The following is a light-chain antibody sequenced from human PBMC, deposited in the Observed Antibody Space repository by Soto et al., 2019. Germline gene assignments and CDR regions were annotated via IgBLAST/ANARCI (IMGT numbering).Light chain of an antibody. J-gene: IGLJ2*01. CDR2: ANN. Sequence: QAVVTQPPSVSGAPGQRVTISCTGSSSNIGAGYDVHWYQQFPGTAPKLLIYANNNRPSGVPDRFSGSKSDTSASLAITGLQAEDDADYYCQSYDSSLSGSLFGGGTKLTVL. CDR1: SSNIGAGYD. V-gene: IGLV1-40*01. CDR3: QSYDSSLSGSL.